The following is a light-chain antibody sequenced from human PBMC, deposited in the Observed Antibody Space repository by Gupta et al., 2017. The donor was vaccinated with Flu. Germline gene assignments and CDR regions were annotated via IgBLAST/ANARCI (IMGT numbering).Light chain of an antibody. Sequence: ETPPLSCRASQSVSHYLAWYQQKPGQAPRLLIYDASTRATGIPARFSGSGSGTDFTLTISSLESEDFAVYYCQQRSNRPPYTFGQGTKLQIK. V-gene: IGKV3-11*01. CDR3: QQRSNRPPYT. J-gene: IGKJ2*01. CDR2: DAS. CDR1: QSVSHY.